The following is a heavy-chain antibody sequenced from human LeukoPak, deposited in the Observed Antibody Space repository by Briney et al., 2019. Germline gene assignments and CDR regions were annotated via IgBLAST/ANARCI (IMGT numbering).Heavy chain of an antibody. V-gene: IGHV4-59*08. CDR2: MYHSEST. CDR3: ARFDHVWETHGMDAFDL. CDR1: GGSISTYY. Sequence: SETLSLTCSVAGGSISTYYWNWIRQTPGKGLEWIGNMYHSESTHYNPSLKSRVTISADTSKNQFSLKLSSVTAADTAVYYCARFDHVWETHGMDAFDLWGQGTMVTVSS. J-gene: IGHJ3*01. D-gene: IGHD3-16*01.